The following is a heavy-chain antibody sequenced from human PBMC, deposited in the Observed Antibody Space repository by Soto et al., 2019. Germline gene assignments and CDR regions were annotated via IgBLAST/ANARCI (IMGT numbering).Heavy chain of an antibody. D-gene: IGHD6-6*01. Sequence: GESLKISCNGSGYSFTSYWIGWVRQMPGKGLEWMGSIYPADSDTRYSPSFQGQVTISADKSISTAYLQWSSLKASDTAMYYCARELSSSSPYYYYGMYVWGQGTTVTVSS. V-gene: IGHV5-51*01. CDR3: ARELSSSSPYYYYGMYV. CDR2: IYPADSDT. J-gene: IGHJ6*02. CDR1: GYSFTSYW.